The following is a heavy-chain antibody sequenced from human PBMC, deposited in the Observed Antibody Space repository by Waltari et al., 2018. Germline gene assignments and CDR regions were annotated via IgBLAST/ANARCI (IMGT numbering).Heavy chain of an antibody. CDR2: IYTSGST. CDR1: GGSISSGTYS. Sequence: QVQLQESGPGLVKPSQTLSLPCTASGGSISSGTYSWSWIRQPAGKGLEWIGRIYTSGSTNYNPSLKSRVTISVDTSKNQFSLKLSSVTAADTAVYYCARDVKYFDYWGQGTLVTVSS. V-gene: IGHV4-61*02. J-gene: IGHJ4*02. CDR3: ARDVKYFDY.